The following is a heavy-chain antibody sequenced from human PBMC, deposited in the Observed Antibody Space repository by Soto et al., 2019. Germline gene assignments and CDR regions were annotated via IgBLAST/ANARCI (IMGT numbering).Heavy chain of an antibody. V-gene: IGHV4-59*01. CDR3: ARGVGSSPPRY. D-gene: IGHD1-26*01. Sequence: LQESGPGQVKPSETLSLKCTISGXSISVYYWSWIRQPPXQALEWIGYIYDSGSPYYNPSLRSRVIISADTSKNQISLELTSATAADTAVYYCARGVGSSPPRYWGRGTLVTVSS. CDR2: IYDSGSP. CDR1: GXSISVYY. J-gene: IGHJ4*02.